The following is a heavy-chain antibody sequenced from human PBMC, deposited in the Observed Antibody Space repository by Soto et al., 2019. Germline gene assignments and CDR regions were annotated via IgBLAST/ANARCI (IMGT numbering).Heavy chain of an antibody. J-gene: IGHJ4*02. V-gene: IGHV3-23*01. CDR3: ARASRNYYDSSGYLYYFDY. D-gene: IGHD3-22*01. Sequence: GGSLRLSCAASGFAFSSYAMSWVRQAPGKGLEWVSTISGSAAITYYADSVKGRFTISRDNSKNTLYLQMNSLRVEDTAVYYCARASRNYYDSSGYLYYFDYWGQGTLVTVSS. CDR2: ISGSAAIT. CDR1: GFAFSSYA.